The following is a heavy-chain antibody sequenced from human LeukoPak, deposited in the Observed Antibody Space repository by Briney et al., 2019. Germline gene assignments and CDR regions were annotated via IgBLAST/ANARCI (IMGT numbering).Heavy chain of an antibody. V-gene: IGHV3-23*01. CDR3: TAQLYDYVWGSYRDFDY. Sequence: GGSLRLSCAASGFTFSSYAMSWVRQAPGKGLEWVSPISGSGGSTYYADSVKGRFTISRDNSKNTLYLQMNSLRAEDTAVYYCTAQLYDYVWGSYRDFDYWGQGTLVTVSS. CDR2: ISGSGGST. J-gene: IGHJ4*02. CDR1: GFTFSSYA. D-gene: IGHD3-16*02.